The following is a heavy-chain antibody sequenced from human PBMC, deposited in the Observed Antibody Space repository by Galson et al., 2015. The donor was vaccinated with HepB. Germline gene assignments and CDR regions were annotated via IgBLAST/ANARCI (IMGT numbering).Heavy chain of an antibody. J-gene: IGHJ3*01. Sequence: SVKVSCKASGYTFSAYYIHWVRQAPGQGLEWMGRMNPNSGGTNFAQKFQGRLTLTRDMSISTAYMELDRLRSDDTAVYYCAKEGRSVTTLTHAFDLWGQGTMVTVSS. CDR1: GYTFSAYY. CDR2: MNPNSGGT. V-gene: IGHV1-2*06. CDR3: AKEGRSVTTLTHAFDL. D-gene: IGHD4-17*01.